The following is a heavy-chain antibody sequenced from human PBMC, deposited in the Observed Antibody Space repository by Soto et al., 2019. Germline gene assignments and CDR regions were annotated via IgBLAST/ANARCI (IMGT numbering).Heavy chain of an antibody. D-gene: IGHD3-22*01. CDR2: ISSSGSTI. Sequence: QVPLVESGGGLVKPGGSLRLSFAASGFTFSDYYMSWIRQAPGKGLEWVSYISSSGSTIYYADSVKGRFTISRDNANNSRYLQMNSLRAEATAVYYCARVPSMIVPRGSFDYWGQGTQVTVSS. V-gene: IGHV3-11*01. J-gene: IGHJ4*02. CDR1: GFTFSDYY. CDR3: ARVPSMIVPRGSFDY.